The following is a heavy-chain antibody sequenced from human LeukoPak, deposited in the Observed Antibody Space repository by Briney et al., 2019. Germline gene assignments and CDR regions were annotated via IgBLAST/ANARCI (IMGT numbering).Heavy chain of an antibody. CDR1: GFTFDDYG. Sequence: PGGSLRLSCAASGFTFDDYGMSWVRQAPGKGLEWVSGINWNGGSTGYADSVKGRFTISRDNAKNSLYLQMNSLRAGDTALYYCARECLRYNWNHEFDPWGQGTLVTVSS. V-gene: IGHV3-20*04. J-gene: IGHJ5*02. CDR2: INWNGGST. CDR3: ARECLRYNWNHEFDP. D-gene: IGHD1-14*01.